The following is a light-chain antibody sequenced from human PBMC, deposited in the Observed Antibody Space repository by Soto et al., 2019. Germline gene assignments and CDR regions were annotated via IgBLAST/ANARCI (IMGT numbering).Light chain of an antibody. V-gene: IGKV3-11*01. CDR2: DAS. Sequence: EIVLTQSPATLSLSPGERATLSCRASQSVHNCLAWFQQKPGQAPRLLIYDASNRATGIPAGFSGSGSGTDFTLTISSLGPEDFAVYYCQQRYGWPPITFGQGTRLEIK. CDR1: QSVHNC. J-gene: IGKJ5*01. CDR3: QQRYGWPPIT.